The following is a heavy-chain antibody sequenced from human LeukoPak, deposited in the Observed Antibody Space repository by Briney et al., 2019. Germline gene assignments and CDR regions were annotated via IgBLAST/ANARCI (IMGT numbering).Heavy chain of an antibody. CDR2: ISGSGGST. D-gene: IGHD4-17*01. V-gene: IGHV3-23*01. CDR3: AKLGDYGY. J-gene: IGHJ4*02. Sequence: GGSLRLSCTGSGFIFSRYAVSWVRQAPGKGLEWVSAISGSGGSTYYADSVKGRFTISRDNSKNTLYLQMNSLRAEDTAVYYCAKLGDYGYWGQGTLVTVSS. CDR1: GFIFSRYA.